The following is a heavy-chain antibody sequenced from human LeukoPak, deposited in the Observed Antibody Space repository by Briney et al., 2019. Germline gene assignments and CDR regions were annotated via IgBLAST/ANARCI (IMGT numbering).Heavy chain of an antibody. Sequence: ASVKVSCKVSGYTLTELSMHWVRQAPGKGLEWMGGFDPEDGETIYAQKFQGRVTMTEGTSTDTAYMELNSLRSEDTAVYYCATVGGLYSGYDYWGQGTLVTVSS. D-gene: IGHD5-12*01. J-gene: IGHJ4*02. CDR3: ATVGGLYSGYDY. CDR1: GYTLTELS. CDR2: FDPEDGET. V-gene: IGHV1-24*01.